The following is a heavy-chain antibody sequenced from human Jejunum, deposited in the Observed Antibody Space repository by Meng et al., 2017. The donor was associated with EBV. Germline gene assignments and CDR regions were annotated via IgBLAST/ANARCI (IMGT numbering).Heavy chain of an antibody. CDR1: GFTFSSSW. V-gene: IGHV3-74*01. D-gene: IGHD6-25*01. CDR2: INEDGRIT. Sequence: RVDAGGPVVKPGGSLRLSCAAHGFTFSSSWMHGVRQAPGKGLVWVSRINEDGRITTYADSVKGRFTISRDNTKNTLYLQMNSLRAEDTAVYFCSRDLVGSADDWGQGTLVTVSS. J-gene: IGHJ4*02. CDR3: SRDLVGSADD.